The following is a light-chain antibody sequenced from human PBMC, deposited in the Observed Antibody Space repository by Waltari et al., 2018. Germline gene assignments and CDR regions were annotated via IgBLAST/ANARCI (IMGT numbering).Light chain of an antibody. CDR2: AAS. CDR3: QQSYSSPWT. Sequence: DIQMTQSPSSLSASVGDRVTITCRASQSISHYLNWYQQKPLKAPKLLMFAASGLQSGVPSRFSGIGSGTDFTLTINNFQPEDFATYYCQQSYSSPWTFGQGTRVEIK. CDR1: QSISHY. J-gene: IGKJ1*01. V-gene: IGKV1-39*01.